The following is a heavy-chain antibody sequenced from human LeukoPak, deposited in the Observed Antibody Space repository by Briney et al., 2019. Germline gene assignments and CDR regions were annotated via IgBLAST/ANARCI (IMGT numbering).Heavy chain of an antibody. J-gene: IGHJ6*03. CDR2: IYYSGST. V-gene: IGHV4-59*01. D-gene: IGHD1-26*01. CDR1: GGSISSYY. Sequence: PSETLSLTCTVSGGSISSYYWSWIRQPPGQGLEWIGFIYYSGSTNYNPSLKSRVTISVNTSKNQFSLKLSSVTAADTAVYYCARGRVGATTGYYYMDVWGKGTTVTVSS. CDR3: ARGRVGATTGYYYMDV.